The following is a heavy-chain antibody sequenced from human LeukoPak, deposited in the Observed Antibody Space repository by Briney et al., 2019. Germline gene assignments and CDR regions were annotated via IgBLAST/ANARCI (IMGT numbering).Heavy chain of an antibody. Sequence: KPSETLSLTCTVSGGSISSSSYYWGWIRQPPGKGLEWIGSIYYSGSTYYNPSLKSRVTISVDTSKNQFSLKLSSVTAADTAVYYCVRDNPRCCGVVPANIDDYWGQGTLVTVSS. V-gene: IGHV4-39*02. CDR1: GGSISSSSYY. D-gene: IGHD2-15*01. CDR2: IYYSGST. CDR3: VRDNPRCCGVVPANIDDY. J-gene: IGHJ4*02.